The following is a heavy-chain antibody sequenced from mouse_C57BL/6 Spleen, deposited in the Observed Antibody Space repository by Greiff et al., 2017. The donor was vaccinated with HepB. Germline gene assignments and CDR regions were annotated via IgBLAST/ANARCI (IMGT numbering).Heavy chain of an antibody. J-gene: IGHJ1*03. CDR3: ARITTVVATGYFDV. CDR2: IYPGDGDT. Sequence: VHLVESGPELVKPGASVKISCKASGYAFSSSWMNWVKQRPGKGLEWIGRIYPGDGDTNYNGKFKGKATLTADKSSSTAYMQLSSLTSEDSAVYFCARITTVVATGYFDVWGTGTTVTVSS. CDR1: GYAFSSSW. D-gene: IGHD1-1*01. V-gene: IGHV1-82*01.